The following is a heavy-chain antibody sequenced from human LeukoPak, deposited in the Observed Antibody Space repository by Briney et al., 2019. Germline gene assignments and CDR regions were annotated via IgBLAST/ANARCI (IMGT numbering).Heavy chain of an antibody. CDR1: GFTFSSYA. J-gene: IGHJ4*02. Sequence: PAGGSLRLSCAASGFTFSSYAMSWVRQAPGKGLEWGSAISGSGGSTYYADSVKGRFTISRDNSKNTLYLQTNSLRAEDTAVYYCAKGDYGDLESNFDYWGQGTLVTVPS. V-gene: IGHV3-23*01. CDR3: AKGDYGDLESNFDY. D-gene: IGHD4-17*01. CDR2: ISGSGGST.